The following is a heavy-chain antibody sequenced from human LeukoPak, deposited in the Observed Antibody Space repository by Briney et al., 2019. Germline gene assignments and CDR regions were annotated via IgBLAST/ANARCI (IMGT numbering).Heavy chain of an antibody. J-gene: IGHJ4*02. CDR3: ARGESPTLSSFDY. Sequence: ASVKVSCKASGYTFTGYYMHWVRQAPGQGLEWMGWINPNSGGTNYAQKFQGRVTMTRDTSISTAYMELSSLRSEDTAVYYCARGESPTLSSFDYWGQGTLVTVSS. V-gene: IGHV1-2*02. CDR2: INPNSGGT. CDR1: GYTFTGYY.